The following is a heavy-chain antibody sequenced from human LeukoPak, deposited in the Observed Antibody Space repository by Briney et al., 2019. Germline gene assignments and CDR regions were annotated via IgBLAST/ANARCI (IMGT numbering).Heavy chain of an antibody. V-gene: IGHV3-21*01. J-gene: IGHJ6*04. CDR2: ISSRSTYI. D-gene: IGHD3-16*01. CDR1: GVTFSSYS. CDR3: AKSTRAVMAMMDV. Sequence: GGSLRLSCAASGVTFSSYSMNWVRQAPGKGLEWVSSISSRSTYIYYADSVKGRFTISRDNAKNSLYLQMNSLGAEDTAVYFCAKSTRAVMAMMDVWGKGTTVTVSS.